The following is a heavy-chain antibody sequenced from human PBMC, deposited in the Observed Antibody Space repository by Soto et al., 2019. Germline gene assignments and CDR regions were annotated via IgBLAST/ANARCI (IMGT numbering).Heavy chain of an antibody. D-gene: IGHD4-17*01. CDR1: GFTFSSYV. CDR3: ARDPPLRYGAYYFDY. V-gene: IGHV3-33*01. J-gene: IGHJ4*02. Sequence: QVQLVESGGGVVQPGRSLRLSCAASGFTFSSYVMHWVRQAPGKGLEWVAVIWYDGSNKYYADSVKGRFTISRDNSKNTLYLQMNSLRAEDTAVYYCARDPPLRYGAYYFDYWGQGTLVTVSS. CDR2: IWYDGSNK.